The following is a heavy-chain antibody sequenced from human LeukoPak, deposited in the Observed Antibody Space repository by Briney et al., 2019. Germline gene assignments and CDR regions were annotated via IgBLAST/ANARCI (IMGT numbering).Heavy chain of an antibody. V-gene: IGHV4-34*01. Sequence: SETLSLTCAVYGGSFRGYYWSWIRQPPGKGLEWIGEINHSGSTNYNPSLKSRVTISVDTSKNQFSLKLSSVTAVDTAVYYCARAVFVWVRGVDLDYWGQGTLVTVSS. J-gene: IGHJ4*02. D-gene: IGHD5-12*01. CDR2: INHSGST. CDR1: GGSFRGYY. CDR3: ARAVFVWVRGVDLDY.